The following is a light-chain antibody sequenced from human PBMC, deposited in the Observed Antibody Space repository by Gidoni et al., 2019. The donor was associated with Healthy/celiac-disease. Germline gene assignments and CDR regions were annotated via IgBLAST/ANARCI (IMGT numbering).Light chain of an antibody. CDR1: KLGDKY. CDR2: QDS. J-gene: IGLJ2*01. V-gene: IGLV3-1*01. Sequence: SYELPQPPSASVSPGQTASITCSGDKLGDKYACWYQQKPGQSPVLVIYQDSKRPSGIPERFSGSNSGNTATLTISGTQAMDEADYCCQAWDSSTVVFGGGTKLTVL. CDR3: QAWDSSTVV.